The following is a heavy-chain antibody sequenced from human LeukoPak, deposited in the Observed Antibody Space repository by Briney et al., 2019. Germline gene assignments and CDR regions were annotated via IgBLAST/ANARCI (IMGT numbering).Heavy chain of an antibody. D-gene: IGHD5-12*01. J-gene: IGHJ6*03. V-gene: IGHV3-48*03. CDR1: GFSFSSHE. CDR3: ARDEYSGLYYYMDV. Sequence: GGSLRLSCAASGFSFSSHEMNWVRQAPGKGLEWVSYIGSTTNSIYYADSVKGRFTISRDNAKKSLHLQMNSLRAEDTAVYYCARDEYSGLYYYMDVWGKGTTVTVSS. CDR2: IGSTTNSI.